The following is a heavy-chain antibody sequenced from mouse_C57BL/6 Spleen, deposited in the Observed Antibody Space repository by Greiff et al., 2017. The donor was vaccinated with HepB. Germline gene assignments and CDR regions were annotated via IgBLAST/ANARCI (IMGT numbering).Heavy chain of an antibody. Sequence: VQLQQSGPELVKPGASVKISCKASGYSFTDSNMNWVKQSTGKSLEWIGVINPNYGTTSYNQKFKGKATLTVDQSSSTAYMHLNSLTSEYSAVYDCSTTSTYFDYWGQGTTLTVSS. D-gene: IGHD6-1*01. J-gene: IGHJ2*01. CDR2: INPNYGTT. CDR1: GYSFTDSN. CDR3: STTSTYFDY. V-gene: IGHV1-39*01.